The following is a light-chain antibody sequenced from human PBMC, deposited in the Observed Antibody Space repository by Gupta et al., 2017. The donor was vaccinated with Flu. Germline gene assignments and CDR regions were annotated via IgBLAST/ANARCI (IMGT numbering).Light chain of an antibody. Sequence: QSVLTQAPSVSGTPGQRVTISCSGSSSKLLVYGNKHRPSGVPDRFSASRSGSSASLVISGLQSDDEGVYYCAAWDEKLGAWLFGGGTKVTVL. CDR3: AAWDEKLGAWL. J-gene: IGLJ3*02. V-gene: IGLV1-44*01. CDR2: GNK. CDR1: SSK.